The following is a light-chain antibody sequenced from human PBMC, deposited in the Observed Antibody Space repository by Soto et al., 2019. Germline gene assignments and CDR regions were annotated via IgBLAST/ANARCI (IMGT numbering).Light chain of an antibody. V-gene: IGLV1-51*01. CDR3: GAWDSSLMGVV. J-gene: IGLJ2*01. Sequence: QSVLTQPPSVSAAPGQTVTISCSGRSSNVGNNYVSWYQQLPGTAPKLLIYDNNKRPSGIPDRFSGSKSATSATLDITALQTGDEADYYCGAWDSSLMGVVFGGVTKVTVL. CDR1: SSNVGNNY. CDR2: DNN.